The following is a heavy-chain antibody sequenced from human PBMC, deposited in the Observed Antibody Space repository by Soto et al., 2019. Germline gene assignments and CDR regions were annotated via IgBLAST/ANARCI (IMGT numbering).Heavy chain of an antibody. D-gene: IGHD6-19*01. CDR2: ISYDGSDK. V-gene: IGHV3-30-3*01. Sequence: QVKLVESGGGVVQPGRSLRLSCAVSGFTFSDYAMHWVRQAPGKGLEWVSVISYDGSDKYHADSVKGRFTISRDRSVLYLQMNSLISEDTAIYYSARGLAGSSGWYAAFALWGQGTMVIVSS. J-gene: IGHJ3*01. CDR3: ARGLAGSSGWYAAFAL. CDR1: GFTFSDYA.